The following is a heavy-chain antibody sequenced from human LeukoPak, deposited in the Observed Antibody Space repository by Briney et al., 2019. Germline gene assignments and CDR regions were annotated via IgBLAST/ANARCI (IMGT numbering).Heavy chain of an antibody. CDR1: GFTFDDYG. Sequence: GGFLRLSCAASGFTFDDYGMSWVRQAPGKGLEWVSGINWNGGSTGYADSVKGRFTISRDNAKNSLYLQMNSLRAEDTALYYCARGGPSATYYDFWSGGETYYYYMDVWGKGTTVTVSS. CDR2: INWNGGST. CDR3: ARGGPSATYYDFWSGGETYYYYMDV. J-gene: IGHJ6*03. V-gene: IGHV3-20*04. D-gene: IGHD3-3*01.